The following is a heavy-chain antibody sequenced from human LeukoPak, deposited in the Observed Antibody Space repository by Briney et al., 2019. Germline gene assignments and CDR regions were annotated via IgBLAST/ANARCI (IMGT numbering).Heavy chain of an antibody. Sequence: PSETLSLTCTVCGYSISSGYYWGWIRQPPGKGLEWIGSIYHSGSTYYNPSLKSRVTISVDTSKNQFSLKLSSVTAADTAVYYCARSDGYGSVGIWGQGTMVTVSS. CDR3: ARSDGYGSVGI. CDR1: GYSISSGYY. V-gene: IGHV4-38-2*02. CDR2: IYHSGST. J-gene: IGHJ3*02. D-gene: IGHD3-10*01.